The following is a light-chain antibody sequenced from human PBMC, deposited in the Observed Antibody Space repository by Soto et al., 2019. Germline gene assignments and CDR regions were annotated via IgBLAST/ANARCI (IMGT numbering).Light chain of an antibody. J-gene: IGKJ1*01. V-gene: IGKV4-1*01. Sequence: DIVMTQSPASLAVSLGERATINCKSSQSFLYSSNNKNYLAWYQQKPGQPPKLLIYWASTRESGVPDRFSGSGSGTDFTLTISSLEAEDFAVYYCQQYYTTPWTFGQGTKVDIK. CDR1: QSFLYSSNNKNY. CDR2: WAS. CDR3: QQYYTTPWT.